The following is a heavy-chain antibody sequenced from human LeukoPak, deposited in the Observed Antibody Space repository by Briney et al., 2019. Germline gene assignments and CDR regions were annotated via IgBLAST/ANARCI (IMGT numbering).Heavy chain of an antibody. CDR2: ISASSTYT. J-gene: IGHJ6*03. D-gene: IGHD5-12*01. Sequence: GGSLRLSCAASGFSFSSYNMNWVRQAPGKGLEWLSSISASSTYTYYADSVKGRFTISRDNAKNSLYLQMNSLRAEDTALYYCARSGYSGYDSPYHCYMDVWGKGTTVTVSS. V-gene: IGHV3-21*01. CDR1: GFSFSSYN. CDR3: ARSGYSGYDSPYHCYMDV.